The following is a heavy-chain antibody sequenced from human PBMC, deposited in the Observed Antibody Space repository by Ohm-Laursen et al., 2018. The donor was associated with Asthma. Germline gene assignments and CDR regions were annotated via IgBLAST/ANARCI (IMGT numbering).Heavy chain of an antibody. D-gene: IGHD6-6*01. V-gene: IGHV4-59*07. J-gene: IGHJ4*02. CDR1: AASISSYY. Sequence: SDTLSLTCTVSAASISSYYWAWIRQPPGKGLEWIGYFFLRGNDNYNPSLKSRVTMSMGTSRDQFPLRLSSVTAADTAVYYCARVGIAARVIDYWGQGTLVTVSS. CDR2: FFLRGND. CDR3: ARVGIAARVIDY.